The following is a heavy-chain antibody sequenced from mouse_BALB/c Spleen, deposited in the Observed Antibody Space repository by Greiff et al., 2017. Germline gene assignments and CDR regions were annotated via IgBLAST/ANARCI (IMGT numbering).Heavy chain of an antibody. CDR3: ARGVRRDLYAMDY. J-gene: IGHJ4*01. D-gene: IGHD2-14*01. Sequence: EVQLQESGGGLVQPGGSRKLSCAASGFTFSSFGMHWVRQAPEKGLEWVAYISSGSSTIYYADTVKGRFTISRDNPKNTLFLQMTSLRSEDTAMYYCARGVRRDLYAMDYWGQGTSVTVSS. V-gene: IGHV5-17*02. CDR2: ISSGSSTI. CDR1: GFTFSSFG.